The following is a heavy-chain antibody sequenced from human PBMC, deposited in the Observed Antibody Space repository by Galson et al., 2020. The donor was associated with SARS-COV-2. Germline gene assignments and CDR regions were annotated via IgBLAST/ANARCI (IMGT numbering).Heavy chain of an antibody. J-gene: IGHJ4*02. Sequence: SETLSLTCTVSGGSISSVGYYWSWVRQHPGEGLEWIGYVNYSGTTKYNPSLKSRITMSVDTSKNQFSLNLNSVTAADTAIYYCTVYYYDSGGSYFFDYWGLGTRVTVSS. CDR2: VNYSGTT. CDR3: TVYYYDSGGSYFFDY. D-gene: IGHD3-22*01. V-gene: IGHV4-31*03. CDR1: GGSISSVGYY.